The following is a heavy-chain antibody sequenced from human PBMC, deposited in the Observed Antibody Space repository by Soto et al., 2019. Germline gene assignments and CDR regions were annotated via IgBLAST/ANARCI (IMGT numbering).Heavy chain of an antibody. V-gene: IGHV3-53*04. D-gene: IGHD3-3*01. J-gene: IGHJ3*02. CDR3: ASGWRVDAFDS. Sequence: EVQLVESGGGLVQPGGSLRLSCAASGFSVSSHYMSWVRQAPGKGLEWVSLIYSGGSTYYADSVKGRFTISRHNSKNTLYLQMNSLRAEDTAVYYCASGWRVDAFDSWGQGTMVTVSS. CDR1: GFSVSSHY. CDR2: IYSGGST.